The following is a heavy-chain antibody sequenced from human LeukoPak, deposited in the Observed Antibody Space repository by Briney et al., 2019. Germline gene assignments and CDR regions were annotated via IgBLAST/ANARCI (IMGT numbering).Heavy chain of an antibody. CDR2: IIPILGIA. CDR3: ASCIVVVPAAIVRDYYYYYMDV. Sequence: ASVKVSCKASGGTFSSYAISWVRQAPGQGLEWMGRIIPILGIANYAQKFQGRVTMTRNTSISTAYMELSSLRSEDTAVYYCASCIVVVPAAIVRDYYYYYMDVWGKGTTVTVSS. D-gene: IGHD2-2*02. V-gene: IGHV1-69*04. J-gene: IGHJ6*03. CDR1: GGTFSSYA.